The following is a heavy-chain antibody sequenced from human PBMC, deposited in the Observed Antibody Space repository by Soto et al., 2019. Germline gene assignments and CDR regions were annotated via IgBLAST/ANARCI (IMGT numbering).Heavy chain of an antibody. CDR2: IDPSDSYT. Sequence: PGESLKISCKGSGYSLTSYWISWVRQMPGKGLEWMGRIDPSDSYTNYSPSFQGHVTISADKPISTAYLQWSSLKASDTAMYYCARGATSQLNYYYDMDVWGQGTTVTVSS. V-gene: IGHV5-10-1*01. CDR3: ARGATSQLNYYYDMDV. CDR1: GYSLTSYW. D-gene: IGHD1-26*01. J-gene: IGHJ6*02.